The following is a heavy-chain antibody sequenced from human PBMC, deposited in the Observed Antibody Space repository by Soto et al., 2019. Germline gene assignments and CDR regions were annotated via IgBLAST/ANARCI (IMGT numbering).Heavy chain of an antibody. CDR1: GFSFGNYA. V-gene: IGHV3-23*01. D-gene: IGHD6-19*01. J-gene: IGHJ4*02. Sequence: LRLSCAASGFSFGNYAMSWVRQAPGKGLEWVSGIRGSGGRTDYADSVKGRFTISRDNSKNTLYLQMNSLRAEDAAVYYCAKKHSSGPFDYWGQGTLVTVS. CDR2: IRGSGGRT. CDR3: AKKHSSGPFDY.